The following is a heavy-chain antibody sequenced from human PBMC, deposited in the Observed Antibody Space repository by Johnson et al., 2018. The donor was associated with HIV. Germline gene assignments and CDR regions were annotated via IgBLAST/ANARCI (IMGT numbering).Heavy chain of an antibody. CDR2: ISWNRGSL. Sequence: VQLVESGGGLVQPGRSLRLSCAASGFTFDDYAMHWVRQAPGKGLEWVPGISWNRGSLGYADSVKGRFTISRDNAKNSLYLQMNSLRAEDTALYYCAKGGYSGCSVCAFDIWGQGTMVNVSS. V-gene: IGHV3-9*01. D-gene: IGHD6-19*01. CDR1: GFTFDDYA. J-gene: IGHJ3*02. CDR3: AKGGYSGCSVCAFDI.